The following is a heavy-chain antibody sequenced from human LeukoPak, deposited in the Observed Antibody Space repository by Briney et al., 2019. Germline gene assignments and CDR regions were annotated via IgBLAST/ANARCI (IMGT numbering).Heavy chain of an antibody. J-gene: IGHJ4*02. V-gene: IGHV1-24*01. D-gene: IGHD6-19*01. Sequence: ASVKVSCKVSGYTLTKLSMHWVRQAPGKGLEWMGGFDPEDGETIYAQKFQGRVTMTEDTSTDTAYMELSSLRSEDTAVYYCATDYWEEKAVAGDYWGQGTLVTVSS. CDR2: FDPEDGET. CDR3: ATDYWEEKAVAGDY. CDR1: GYTLTKLS.